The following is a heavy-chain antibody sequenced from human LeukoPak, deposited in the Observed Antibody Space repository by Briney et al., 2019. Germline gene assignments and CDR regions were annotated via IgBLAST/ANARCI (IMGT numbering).Heavy chain of an antibody. V-gene: IGHV3-23*01. CDR2: ISGSGGST. D-gene: IGHD3-10*01. CDR1: GFTFNNFA. Sequence: GGSLRLSCAASGFTFNNFAMSWVRQAPGKGLEWVAGISGSGGSTYYAGSVKGRFTISRDNSKNTLYLQINSLRAEDTAVYYCAKETASDFGGAVDYWGQGTLVTVSS. CDR3: AKETASDFGGAVDY. J-gene: IGHJ4*02.